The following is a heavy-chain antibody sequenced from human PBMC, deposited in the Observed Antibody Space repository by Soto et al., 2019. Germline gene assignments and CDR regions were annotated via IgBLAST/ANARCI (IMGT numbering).Heavy chain of an antibody. CDR1: GGTFSSYA. CDR3: ARGNYDSSGDSNWFVP. J-gene: IGHJ5*02. Sequence: VKVSCKASGGTFSSYAISWGRQAPGQGLEWMGGIIPIFGTANYAQKFQGRVTITADESTSTAYMELSSLRSEDTAVYYCARGNYDSSGDSNWFVPWGQGTRATV. D-gene: IGHD3-22*01. CDR2: IIPIFGTA. V-gene: IGHV1-69*01.